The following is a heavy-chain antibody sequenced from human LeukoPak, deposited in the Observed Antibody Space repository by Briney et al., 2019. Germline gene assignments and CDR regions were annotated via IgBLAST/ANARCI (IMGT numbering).Heavy chain of an antibody. CDR3: ARDRSTVVRGVIIAGYFDY. CDR1: VVSISSGGYY. J-gene: IGHJ4*02. CDR2: IYYTGST. Sequence: LQTLSPTCSVSVVSISSGGYYGGWVSQPPGKGLEWIGCIYYTGSTYYNPSLESRVTLSVDTSKIQFSLKLSSVTAADTAVYYCARDRSTVVRGVIIAGYFDYWGQGTLVTVSS. V-gene: IGHV4-31*03. D-gene: IGHD3-10*01.